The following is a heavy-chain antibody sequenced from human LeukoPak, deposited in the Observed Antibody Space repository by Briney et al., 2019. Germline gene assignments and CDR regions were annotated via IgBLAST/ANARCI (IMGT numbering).Heavy chain of an antibody. J-gene: IGHJ6*03. CDR3: ARGLYRGDYYYYYMDV. V-gene: IGHV1-3*03. CDR2: INAGNGNT. D-gene: IGHD3-10*01. Sequence: ASVKVSCKASGYTFTSYAMHWVRQAPGQRLEWMGWINAGNGNTKYSQEFQGRVTITRDTSASTAYMELSSLRSEDMAVYYCARGLYRGDYYYYYMDVWGKGTTVTVSS. CDR1: GYTFTSYA.